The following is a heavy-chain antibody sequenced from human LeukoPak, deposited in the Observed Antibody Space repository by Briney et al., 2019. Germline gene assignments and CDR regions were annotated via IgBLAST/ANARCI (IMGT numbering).Heavy chain of an antibody. D-gene: IGHD4-17*01. CDR1: GFTFSSYA. V-gene: IGHV3-30-3*01. CDR2: ISYDGSNK. CDR3: ARGTVTTAN. Sequence: GRSLRLSCAASGFTFSSYAMHWVRQAPGKGLEWVAVISYDGSNKYYADSVKGRFTISRDNSKNTLYLQMNSPRAEDTAVYYCARGTVTTANWGQGTLVTVSS. J-gene: IGHJ4*02.